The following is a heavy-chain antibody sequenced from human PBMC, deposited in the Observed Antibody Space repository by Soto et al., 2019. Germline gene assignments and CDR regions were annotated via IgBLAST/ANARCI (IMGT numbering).Heavy chain of an antibody. CDR1: GGSIRSYY. Sequence: SQTLSLTCTVSGGSIRSYYWSWIRQPPGKGLEWIGYIYYTGSTNYNPSLKSRVTISVDTSKNQFTLRLSSVTAADTAVYYCAATPSALGYCSGGSCFSGIAYWGQGTLVTVSS. D-gene: IGHD2-15*01. CDR3: AATPSALGYCSGGSCFSGIAY. J-gene: IGHJ4*02. V-gene: IGHV4-59*08. CDR2: IYYTGST.